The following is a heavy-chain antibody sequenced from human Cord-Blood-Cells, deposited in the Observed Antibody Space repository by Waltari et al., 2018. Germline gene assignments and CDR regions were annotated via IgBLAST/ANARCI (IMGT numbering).Heavy chain of an antibody. CDR1: GGSFSGYY. CDR3: ARGRRQVGVIAARLYWYFDL. J-gene: IGHJ2*01. Sequence: QVQLQQWGAGLLKPSETLSLTSAVYGGSFSGYYWSCIRQPPGKGLEWIGEINHSGSTNFNPSLKSRVTISVDTSKNQFSLKLSSVTAADTAVDYCARGRRQVGVIAARLYWYFDLWGRGTLVTVSS. CDR2: INHSGST. V-gene: IGHV4-34*01. D-gene: IGHD6-6*01.